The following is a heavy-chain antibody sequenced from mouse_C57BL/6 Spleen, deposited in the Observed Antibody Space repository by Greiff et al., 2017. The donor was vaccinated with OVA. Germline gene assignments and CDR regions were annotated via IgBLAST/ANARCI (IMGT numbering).Heavy chain of an antibody. CDR1: GFTFSDYG. Sequence: DVMLVESGGGLVKPGGSLKLSCAASGFTFSDYGMHWVRQAPEKGLEWVAYISSGSSTIYYADTVKGRFTISRDNAKNTLFLQMTSLRSEDTAMYYCARKFYYYGSSYGYFDVWGTGTTVTVSS. J-gene: IGHJ1*03. CDR3: ARKFYYYGSSYGYFDV. V-gene: IGHV5-17*01. CDR2: ISSGSSTI. D-gene: IGHD1-1*01.